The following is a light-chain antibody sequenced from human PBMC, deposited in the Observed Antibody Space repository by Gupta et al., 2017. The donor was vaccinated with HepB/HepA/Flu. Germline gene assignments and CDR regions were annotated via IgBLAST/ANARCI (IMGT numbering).Light chain of an antibody. CDR1: SSDIGAYNY. J-gene: IGLJ1*01. V-gene: IGLV2-14*03. CDR3: SSYITSNSLYV. Sequence: QSALTQPASVSGSPGQSITISCTGTSSDIGAYNYVSWYQQHPGKAPKLMIYDVSHRPSGVSNRFSGSKSGNTASLTISGLQAEDEADYYCSSYITSNSLYVFGTGTKVTVL. CDR2: DVS.